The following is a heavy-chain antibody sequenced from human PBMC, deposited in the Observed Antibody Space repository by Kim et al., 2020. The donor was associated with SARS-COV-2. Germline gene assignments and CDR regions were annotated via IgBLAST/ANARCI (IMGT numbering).Heavy chain of an antibody. CDR2: INSDGSST. CDR1: GFTFSSYW. J-gene: IGHJ5*02. V-gene: IGHV3-74*01. CDR3: AREGRDFWSGYYTGKVSNWFDP. D-gene: IGHD3-3*01. Sequence: GGSLRLSCAASGFTFSSYWMHWVRQAPGKGLVWVSRINSDGSSTSYADSVKGRFTISRDNAKNTLYLQMNSLRAEDTAVYYCAREGRDFWSGYYTGKVSNWFDPWGQGTLVTVSS.